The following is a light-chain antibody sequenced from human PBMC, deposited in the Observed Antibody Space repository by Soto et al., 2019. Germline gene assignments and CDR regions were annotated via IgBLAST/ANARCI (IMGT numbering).Light chain of an antibody. CDR1: QRIGRW. Sequence: DIQMIQSPSTLSASVGDRVTIACRASQRIGRWLAWYQQKPGKDPKLMIDDATSLESGDQSRFSGSGSGTDLTLTTSSLTPDDPATHSFQDYSSYWTIAQGTKVDIK. CDR3: QDYSSYWT. J-gene: IGKJ1*01. V-gene: IGKV1-5*01. CDR2: DAT.